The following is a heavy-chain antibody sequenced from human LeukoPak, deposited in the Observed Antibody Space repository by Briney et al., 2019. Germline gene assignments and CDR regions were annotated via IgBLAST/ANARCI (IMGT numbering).Heavy chain of an antibody. Sequence: GGSLRLSCAASGLTFSSYAMHWVRQAPGKGLEWVAVISYDGSNKYYADSVKGRFTISRDNSKNTLYLQMNSLRAEDTAVYYCAREGKWELLLDYWGQGTLVTVSS. V-gene: IGHV3-30*01. J-gene: IGHJ4*02. CDR2: ISYDGSNK. CDR1: GLTFSSYA. D-gene: IGHD1-26*01. CDR3: AREGKWELLLDY.